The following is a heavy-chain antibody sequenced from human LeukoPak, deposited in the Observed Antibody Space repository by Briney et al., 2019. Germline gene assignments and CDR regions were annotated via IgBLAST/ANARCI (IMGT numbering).Heavy chain of an antibody. Sequence: GGSLRLSCAASGFTFSNAWMNWVRQAPGKGLEWVAVISYDGSNKYYADSVKGRFTISRDNSKNTLYLQTNSLRAEDTAVYYCARAPGIYYFDYWGQGTLVTVSS. V-gene: IGHV3-30-3*01. J-gene: IGHJ4*02. D-gene: IGHD3-10*01. CDR1: GFTFSNAW. CDR3: ARAPGIYYFDY. CDR2: ISYDGSNK.